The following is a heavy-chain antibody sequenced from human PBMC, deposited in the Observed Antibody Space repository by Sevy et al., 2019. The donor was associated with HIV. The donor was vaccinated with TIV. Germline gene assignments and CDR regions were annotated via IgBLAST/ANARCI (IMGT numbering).Heavy chain of an antibody. D-gene: IGHD6-13*01. CDR2: ISWNSGSI. Sequence: GGSLRLSCAASGFTFDDYAMHWVRQAPGKGLERVSGISWNSGSIGYADSVKGRFTISRDNAKNSLYLQMNSLRAEDTALYYCAKDRGRGNYYYYYGMDVWGQGTTVTVSS. J-gene: IGHJ6*02. V-gene: IGHV3-9*01. CDR1: GFTFDDYA. CDR3: AKDRGRGNYYYYYGMDV.